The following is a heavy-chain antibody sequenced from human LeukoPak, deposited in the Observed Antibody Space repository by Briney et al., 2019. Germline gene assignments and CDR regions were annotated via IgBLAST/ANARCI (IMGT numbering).Heavy chain of an antibody. CDR2: IIPILGIA. J-gene: IGHJ2*01. V-gene: IGHV1-69*04. CDR1: GGTFSSYA. CDR3: ARAPGPPDWYFDL. Sequence: SVKVSCKASGGTFSSYAISWVRQAPGQGLEWMGRIIPILGIANYAQKFQGRVTITPDKSTSTAYMELSSLRSEDTAVYYCARAPGPPDWYFDLWGRGTLVTVSS.